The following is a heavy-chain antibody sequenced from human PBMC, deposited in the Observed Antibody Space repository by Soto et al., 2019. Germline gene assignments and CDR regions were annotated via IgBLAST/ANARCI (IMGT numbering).Heavy chain of an antibody. CDR3: AKGKISTTTYTSFDS. CDR1: GFTFSRFA. Sequence: EVQLLESGGGLVHLGGSLRLSCEASGFTFSRFAMSWVRQTPGKGLEWVSTISGPGGGTYYADYVKGRFTISRDNFKSAVHLQMNSLRAEDTAIYYCAKGKISTTTYTSFDSWGRGTLVSVSS. CDR2: ISGPGGGT. V-gene: IGHV3-23*01. D-gene: IGHD1-26*01. J-gene: IGHJ5*01.